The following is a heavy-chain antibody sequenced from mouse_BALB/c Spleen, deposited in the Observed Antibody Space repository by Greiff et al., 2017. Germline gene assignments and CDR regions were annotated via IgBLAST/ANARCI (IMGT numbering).Heavy chain of an antibody. Sequence: EVQLVESGGGLVKPGGSLKLSCAASGFTFSSYAMSWVRQTPEKRLEWVASISSGGSTYYPDSVKGRFTISRDNARNILYLQMSSLRSEDTAMYYCAREAYGKGNAMDYWGQGTSVTVSS. J-gene: IGHJ4*01. CDR2: ISSGGST. D-gene: IGHD2-1*01. CDR3: AREAYGKGNAMDY. V-gene: IGHV5-6-5*01. CDR1: GFTFSSYA.